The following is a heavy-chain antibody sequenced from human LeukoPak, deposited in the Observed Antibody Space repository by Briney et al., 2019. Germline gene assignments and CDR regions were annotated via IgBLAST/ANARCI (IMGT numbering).Heavy chain of an antibody. CDR2: MNLNSDDT. V-gene: IGHV1-8*01. D-gene: IGHD3-10*01. CDR3: ARGPLPGADPYYFVF. J-gene: IGHJ4*02. CDR1: GYTFTRYD. Sequence: ASVTVSCKASGYTFTRYDINWVCQATGQGLEWKGWMNLNSDDTDYAQKFQGRVTMTADTAISTAYVDLRILRTAGRAVYYCARGPLPGADPYYFVFWGQGTLVTVSS.